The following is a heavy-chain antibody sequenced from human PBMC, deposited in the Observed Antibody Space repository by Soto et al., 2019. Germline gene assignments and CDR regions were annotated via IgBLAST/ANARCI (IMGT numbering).Heavy chain of an antibody. CDR1: GGSISSGCYS. Sequence: PSETLSLTCAVSGGSISSGCYSWSWIRQPPGKGLEWIGYIYHSGSTYYNPSLKSRVTISVDRSKNQFSLKLSSVTAADTAVYYCASYRVGHAFDIWGQGTMVTVSS. CDR2: IYHSGST. D-gene: IGHD2-21*01. CDR3: ASYRVGHAFDI. V-gene: IGHV4-30-2*01. J-gene: IGHJ3*02.